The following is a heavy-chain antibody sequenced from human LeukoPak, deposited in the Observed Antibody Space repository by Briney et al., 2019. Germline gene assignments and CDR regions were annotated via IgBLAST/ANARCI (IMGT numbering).Heavy chain of an antibody. V-gene: IGHV6-1*01. CDR3: ARDEGYFDWFHASFDY. D-gene: IGHD3-9*01. J-gene: IGHJ4*02. CDR2: TYYRSTWYN. Sequence: SQTLSLTCAISGDSVSSNSVTWNWIRQSPSRGLEWLGRTYYRSTWYNDYAVSVRGRITVNPDTSKNQFSLHLNSVTPEDTAVYYCARDEGYFDWFHASFDYWGQGTLVTVSS. CDR1: GDSVSSNSVT.